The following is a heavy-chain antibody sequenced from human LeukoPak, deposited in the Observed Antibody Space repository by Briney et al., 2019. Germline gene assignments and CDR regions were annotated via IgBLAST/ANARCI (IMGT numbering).Heavy chain of an antibody. CDR3: ARAVSGRFDY. J-gene: IGHJ4*02. D-gene: IGHD6-19*01. CDR2: IYYSGST. CDR1: GGSMSPYH. V-gene: IGHV4-59*08. Sequence: PSETLSLTCTVSGGSMSPYHWGWFRHPPGKGLEWTGYIYYSGSTNYNPSLKSRVTISVDTSKSQFSLKLSSVTAADTAIYYCARAVSGRFDYWGQGTLVTVSS.